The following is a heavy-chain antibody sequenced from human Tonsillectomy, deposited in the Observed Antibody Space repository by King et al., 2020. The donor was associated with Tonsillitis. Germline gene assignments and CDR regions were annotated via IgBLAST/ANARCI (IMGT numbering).Heavy chain of an antibody. CDR1: GFTFSSYA. V-gene: IGHV3-23*03. CDR3: AKDNSGYEYYYYGMDV. Sequence: VQLVESGGGLVQPGGSLRLSCAASGFTFSSYAMSWVRQAPGKGLEWVSVIYSGGSSTYYADSVKGRFTISRDNSKNTLYLQMNSLRAEDTAVYYCAKDNSGYEYYYYGMDVWGQGTTVTVSS. J-gene: IGHJ6*02. CDR2: IYSGGSST. D-gene: IGHD5-12*01.